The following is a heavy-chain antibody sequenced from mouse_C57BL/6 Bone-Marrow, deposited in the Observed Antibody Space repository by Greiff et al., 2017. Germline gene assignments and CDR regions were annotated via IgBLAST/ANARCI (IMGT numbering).Heavy chain of an antibody. CDR3: ARLYSNYVGMDY. J-gene: IGHJ4*01. CDR1: GYTFTSYW. Sequence: VQLQQSGTVLARPGASVKMSCKTSGYTFTSYWMHWVKQRPGQGLEWIGAIYPGNSDTSYNQKFKGKAKLTAVTSASTAYMELRSLTNEDSAVYYCARLYSNYVGMDYWGQGTSVTVSS. D-gene: IGHD2-5*01. V-gene: IGHV1-5*01. CDR2: IYPGNSDT.